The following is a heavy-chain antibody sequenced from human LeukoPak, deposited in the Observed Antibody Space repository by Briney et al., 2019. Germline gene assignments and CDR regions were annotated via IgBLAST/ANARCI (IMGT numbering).Heavy chain of an antibody. CDR3: AKLPRYSSSWEFDY. CDR2: ISSSSSYI. V-gene: IGHV3-21*01. Sequence: GGSLRLSCAVSGFTFSSYSMNWVRQAPGKGLEWVSSISSSSSYIYYADSVKGRFTISRDNAKNTLYLQMNSLRAEDTAVYYCAKLPRYSSSWEFDYWGQGTLVTVSS. J-gene: IGHJ4*02. CDR1: GFTFSSYS. D-gene: IGHD6-13*01.